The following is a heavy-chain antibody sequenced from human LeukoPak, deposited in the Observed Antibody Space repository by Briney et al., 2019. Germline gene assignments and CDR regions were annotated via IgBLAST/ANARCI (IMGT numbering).Heavy chain of an antibody. D-gene: IGHD5-18*01. CDR3: AREHRERIQLWSFVY. CDR1: GGSISSSSYY. J-gene: IGHJ4*02. Sequence: SETLSLTCTVSGGSISSSSYYWGWIRQPSGKGLEWIGSIYYSGSTYYNPSLKSRVTISVDTSKNQFSLKLSSVTAADTAVYYCAREHRERIQLWSFVYWGQGTLVTVSS. CDR2: IYYSGST. V-gene: IGHV4-39*02.